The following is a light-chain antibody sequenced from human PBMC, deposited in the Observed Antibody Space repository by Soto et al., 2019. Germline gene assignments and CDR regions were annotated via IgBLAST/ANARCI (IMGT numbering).Light chain of an antibody. CDR2: GAS. Sequence: EIVLTQSPGTLSLSPGERATLSCRASQSVSSSYLAWYQQTPGQAHRLLIYGASSRVTGIPDRFSGSGSGTDFTLTISRLEPEDFAVYYCQQYSSLLFTFGQGTKLEIK. CDR3: QQYSSLLFT. CDR1: QSVSSSY. V-gene: IGKV3-20*01. J-gene: IGKJ2*01.